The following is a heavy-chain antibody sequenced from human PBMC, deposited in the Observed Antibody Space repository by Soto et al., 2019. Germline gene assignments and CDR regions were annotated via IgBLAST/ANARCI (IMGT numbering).Heavy chain of an antibody. V-gene: IGHV1-69*13. J-gene: IGHJ6*02. CDR3: ASGGNCGGDCYSSGMDV. D-gene: IGHD2-21*02. CDR2: IIPIFGTA. CDR1: GGTFSSYA. Sequence: ASVKVSCKASGGTFSSYAISWVRQAPGQGLEWMGGIIPIFGTANYAQKFQGRVTITADESTSTAYMELSSLRSEDTAVYHCASGGNCGGDCYSSGMDVWGQGTTVTVSS.